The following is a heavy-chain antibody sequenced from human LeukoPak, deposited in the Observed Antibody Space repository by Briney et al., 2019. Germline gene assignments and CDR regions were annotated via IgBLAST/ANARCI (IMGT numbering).Heavy chain of an antibody. Sequence: GESLKISCNGSGYSFTSYWIGWVRQMPGKGLEWMGIIYPGDSDTRYSPSFQGHVTISADKSISTAYLQWSSLKASDTAMYYCATGRTYYYDSSGRSDAFDIWGQGTMVTVSS. CDR2: IYPGDSDT. J-gene: IGHJ3*02. V-gene: IGHV5-51*01. CDR1: GYSFTSYW. CDR3: ATGRTYYYDSSGRSDAFDI. D-gene: IGHD3-22*01.